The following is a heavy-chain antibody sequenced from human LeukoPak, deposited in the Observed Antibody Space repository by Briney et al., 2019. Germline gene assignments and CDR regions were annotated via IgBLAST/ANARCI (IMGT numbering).Heavy chain of an antibody. D-gene: IGHD2-2*01. CDR2: IYYSGST. V-gene: IGHV4-59*01. J-gene: IGHJ1*01. Sequence: PSETLSLTCTVSGGSISSYYWSWIRQPPGKGLEWIGYIYYSGSTNYNPSLKSRVTISVDTSKNQFSLKLSSVTAADTAVYYCARGLAGYCSSTSCHRAEYFQHWGQGTLVTVSS. CDR1: GGSISSYY. CDR3: ARGLAGYCSSTSCHRAEYFQH.